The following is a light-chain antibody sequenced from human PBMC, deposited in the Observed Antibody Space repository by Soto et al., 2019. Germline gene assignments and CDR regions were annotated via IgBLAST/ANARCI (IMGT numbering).Light chain of an antibody. Sequence: EIVLAQSPGTLSLSPGEGATLSCRASQSVSSYLAWYQQKPGQAPRLLIYDASNRATGIPARFSGSGSGTDFTLTINSLEPEDFAVYYCQQRSNWPSITFGQGTRLEIK. V-gene: IGKV3-11*01. CDR3: QQRSNWPSIT. CDR1: QSVSSY. J-gene: IGKJ5*01. CDR2: DAS.